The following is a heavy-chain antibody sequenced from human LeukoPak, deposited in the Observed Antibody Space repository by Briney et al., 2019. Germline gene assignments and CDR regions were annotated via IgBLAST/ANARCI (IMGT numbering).Heavy chain of an antibody. Sequence: GGSLRLSCAASGFTVSSNYMTWVRQAPGKGLEWVSLIYSGGSTYYADSVKGRFTISRDNSKNTLYLQMNSLRAEDTAVYYCARDYEAVVDDAFDIWGQGTMVTVSS. D-gene: IGHD6-19*01. V-gene: IGHV3-66*01. CDR2: IYSGGST. CDR1: GFTVSSNY. J-gene: IGHJ3*02. CDR3: ARDYEAVVDDAFDI.